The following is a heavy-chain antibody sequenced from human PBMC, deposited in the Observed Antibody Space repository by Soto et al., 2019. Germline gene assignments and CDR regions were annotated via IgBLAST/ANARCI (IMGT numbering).Heavy chain of an antibody. V-gene: IGHV3-11*05. Sequence: QVQLVESGGGLVKPGGSLRLSCAASGFTFSDYYMSWIRQAPGKGLDWVSYISSSSSDTNYADSVKGRITSSRDNATGALYRHINSQSAEDTAVYYCARDAEILTGSDAFDIWGPGTMVTVSS. D-gene: IGHD3-9*01. CDR1: GFTFSDYY. CDR3: ARDAEILTGSDAFDI. J-gene: IGHJ3*02. CDR2: ISSSSSDT.